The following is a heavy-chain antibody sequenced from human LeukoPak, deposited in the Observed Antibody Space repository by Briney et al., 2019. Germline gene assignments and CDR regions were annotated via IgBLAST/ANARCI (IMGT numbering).Heavy chain of an antibody. D-gene: IGHD6-19*01. CDR3: ARGPYSSGWYPDFDY. J-gene: IGHJ4*02. CDR2: IIPIFGTA. V-gene: IGHV1-69*05. CDR1: GGTFSSYA. Sequence: ASVKVSCKASGGTFSSYAISWVRQAPGQGLEWMGRIIPIFGTANYAQKFQGRVTITTDESTSTAYMELSSLRSEDTAVYYRARGPYSSGWYPDFDYWGQGTLVTVSS.